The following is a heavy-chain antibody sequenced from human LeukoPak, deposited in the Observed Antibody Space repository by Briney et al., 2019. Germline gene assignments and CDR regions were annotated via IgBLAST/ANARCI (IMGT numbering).Heavy chain of an antibody. CDR1: GGSFSGYY. CDR3: ARVGGSGSYYYFDY. CDR2: IYTSGST. J-gene: IGHJ4*02. Sequence: SETLSLTCAVYGGSFSGYYWSWIRQPAGKGLEWIGRIYTSGSTNYNPSLKSRVTISVDTSKNQFSLKLSSVTAADTAVYYCARVGGSGSYYYFDYWGQGTLVTVSS. D-gene: IGHD3-10*01. V-gene: IGHV4-59*10.